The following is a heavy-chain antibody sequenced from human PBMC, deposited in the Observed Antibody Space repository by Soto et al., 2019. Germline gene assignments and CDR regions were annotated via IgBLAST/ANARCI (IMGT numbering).Heavy chain of an antibody. V-gene: IGHV4-61*01. D-gene: IGHD5-18*01. J-gene: IGHJ4*02. Sequence: PSETLSLTCTVSGDSVSSGSYYWTWVRQPPGKGLEWIGYIYYNGSTNYNPSLQSRVTISIGTSKDQFSLKLTSVTAADTAFYYCARDIRGYSRAFDYWGQGTLVTVSS. CDR3: ARDIRGYSRAFDY. CDR1: GDSVSSGSYY. CDR2: IYYNGST.